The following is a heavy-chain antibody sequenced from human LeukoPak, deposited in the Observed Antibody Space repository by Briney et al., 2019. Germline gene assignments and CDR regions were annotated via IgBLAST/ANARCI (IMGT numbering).Heavy chain of an antibody. Sequence: TSETLSLTCTVSGGSISSSDHYWGWIRQPPGKGLEWIGSIYYNGDTYYSPSLKSRVTISVDTSRNQFALKLNSVTAADTAVYYCARQGQLVRYYYYYMDVWGKGTTVTVSS. CDR2: IYYNGDT. CDR1: GGSISSSDHY. CDR3: ARQGQLVRYYYYYMDV. V-gene: IGHV4-39*01. D-gene: IGHD6-13*01. J-gene: IGHJ6*03.